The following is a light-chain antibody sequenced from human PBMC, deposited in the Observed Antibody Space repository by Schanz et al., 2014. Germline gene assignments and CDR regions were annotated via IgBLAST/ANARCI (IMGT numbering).Light chain of an antibody. J-gene: IGLJ3*02. CDR1: SSDIGSYNY. CDR3: SSYTTNIPRV. Sequence: QSALTQPASVSGSPGQSITISCTGTSSDIGSYNYVSWYQQYPGEAPKLIIYDVTYRPSGVSHRFSGSKSGNTASLTISGLLAEDEADYYCSSYTTNIPRVFGGGTKLTVL. CDR2: DVT. V-gene: IGLV2-14*01.